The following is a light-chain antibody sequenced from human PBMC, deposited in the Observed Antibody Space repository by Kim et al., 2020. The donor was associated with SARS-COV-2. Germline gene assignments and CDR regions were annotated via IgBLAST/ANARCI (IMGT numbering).Light chain of an antibody. CDR3: QQYGSSPAT. V-gene: IGKV3-20*01. Sequence: PGERATPSCQASQTVTSNYLAWYQQKPGQAPRLLIYGAASRATGIPDRFSGSGSGTDFTLTLSRLEPEDFAVYYCQQYGSSPATFGQGTKVDIK. J-gene: IGKJ1*01. CDR1: QTVTSNY. CDR2: GAA.